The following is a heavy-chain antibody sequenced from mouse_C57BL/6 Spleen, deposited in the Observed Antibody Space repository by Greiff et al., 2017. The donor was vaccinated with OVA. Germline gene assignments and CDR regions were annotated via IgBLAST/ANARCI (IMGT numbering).Heavy chain of an antibody. V-gene: IGHV1-4*01. D-gene: IGHD2-4*01. CDR2: INPSSGYT. J-gene: IGHJ3*01. Sequence: VKVVESGAELARPGASVKMSCKASGYTFTSYTMHWVKQRPGQGLEWIGYINPSSGYTKYNQKFKDKATLTADKSSSTAYMQLSSLTSEDSAVYYCARGGLRGDWFAYWGQGTLVTVSA. CDR3: ARGGLRGDWFAY. CDR1: GYTFTSYT.